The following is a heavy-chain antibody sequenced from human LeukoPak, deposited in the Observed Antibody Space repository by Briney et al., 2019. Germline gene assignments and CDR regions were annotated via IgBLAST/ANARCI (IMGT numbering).Heavy chain of an antibody. CDR2: IKQDGNEK. Sequence: GGSLRLSCAASGFTFSNYWMSWVRQATGKGLEWVANIKQDGNEKYYVDSVKGRFTISRDNAKNSLFLQMNSLRAEDTAVYYCASGYNYGYLFDYWGQGTLVTVSS. V-gene: IGHV3-7*01. J-gene: IGHJ4*02. CDR3: ASGYNYGYLFDY. CDR1: GFTFSNYW. D-gene: IGHD5-18*01.